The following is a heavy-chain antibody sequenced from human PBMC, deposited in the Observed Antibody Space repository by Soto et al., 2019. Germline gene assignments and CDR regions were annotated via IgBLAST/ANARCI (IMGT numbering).Heavy chain of an antibody. Sequence: SGGSLRLSCTASGFTFGDYAMSWVRQAPGKGLEWVGFIRRKAYGGTTEYAASVKGRFTISRDDSKSIAYLQMNSLKTEDTAVYYCTRGCYYDSSGYYCAAFDIWGQGTMVTVSS. CDR1: GFTFGDYA. J-gene: IGHJ3*02. V-gene: IGHV3-49*04. D-gene: IGHD3-22*01. CDR2: IRRKAYGGTT. CDR3: TRGCYYDSSGYYCAAFDI.